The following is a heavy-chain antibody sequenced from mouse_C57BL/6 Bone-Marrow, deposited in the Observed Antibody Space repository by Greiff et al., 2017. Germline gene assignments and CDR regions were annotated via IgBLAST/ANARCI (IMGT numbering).Heavy chain of an antibody. Sequence: EVMLVESGGGLVKPGGSLKLSCAASGFTFSDSGMHWVRQAPEKGLEWVAYISSGSSTIYYADTVKGRFTISRDNAKNTLFLQMTSLRSEDTAMYYCARRNLRRWGQGTTLTVSS. V-gene: IGHV5-17*01. CDR2: ISSGSSTI. CDR3: ARRNLRR. D-gene: IGHD1-2*01. CDR1: GFTFSDSG. J-gene: IGHJ2*01.